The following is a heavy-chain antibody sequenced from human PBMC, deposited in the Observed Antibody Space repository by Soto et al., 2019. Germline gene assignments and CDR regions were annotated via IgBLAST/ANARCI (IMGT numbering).Heavy chain of an antibody. V-gene: IGHV1-2*02. CDR1: GYTFTGYY. J-gene: IGHJ6*02. CDR2: INPNSGVT. Sequence: ASVKVSCKASGYTFTGYYVHWVRQAAGHGLEWMGWINPNSGVTNYAQKFQGRVTMTRDTSISTAYMDLSRLTSDDTAVYYCARVNAKNHWTTGYYYGMDVWGQGTTATVSS. D-gene: IGHD1-1*01. CDR3: ARVNAKNHWTTGYYYGMDV.